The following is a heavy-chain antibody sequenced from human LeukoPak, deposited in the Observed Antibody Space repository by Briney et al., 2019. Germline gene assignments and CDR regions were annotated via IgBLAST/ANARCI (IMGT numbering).Heavy chain of an antibody. J-gene: IGHJ4*02. V-gene: IGHV1-18*01. CDR2: ISAYNGNT. CDR1: GYTFTSYG. Sequence: ASVKVSCKASGYTFTSYGISWVRQAPGQGLEWMGWISAYNGNTNYAQKLQGRVTMTTDTSTSTAYMELRSLRSDDTAVYYCARGPRKYSSSWSSSYFDYWGQGTLVTVSS. CDR3: ARGPRKYSSSWSSSYFDY. D-gene: IGHD6-13*01.